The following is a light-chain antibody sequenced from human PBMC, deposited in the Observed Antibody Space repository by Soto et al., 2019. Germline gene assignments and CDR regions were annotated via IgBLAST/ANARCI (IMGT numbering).Light chain of an antibody. CDR1: SSNIGAGYD. CDR2: GNS. CDR3: QSYDSSLSGWG. J-gene: IGLJ3*02. Sequence: QSVLTQPPSVSGAPGQRVTISCTGSSSNIGAGYDVHWYQQLPGTAPKLLIYGNSNRPSGVPDRFSGSKSGTSASLAITGLQAEDDADYYCQSYDSSLSGWGFGGGTKLTV. V-gene: IGLV1-40*01.